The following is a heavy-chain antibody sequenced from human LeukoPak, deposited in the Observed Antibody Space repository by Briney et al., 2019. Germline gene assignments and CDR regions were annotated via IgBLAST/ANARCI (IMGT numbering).Heavy chain of an antibody. CDR1: GGTFSSYA. D-gene: IGHD1-1*01. V-gene: IGHV1-69*04. J-gene: IGHJ3*02. CDR3: ARGTTGGAFDI. CDR2: IIPILGIA. Sequence: SVKVSCKASGGTFSSYAISWVRQAPGQGLEWMGRIIPILGIADYAQKFQGRVTITADKSTSTAYMELSSLRSEDTAVYYCARGTTGGAFDIWGQGTMVTVSS.